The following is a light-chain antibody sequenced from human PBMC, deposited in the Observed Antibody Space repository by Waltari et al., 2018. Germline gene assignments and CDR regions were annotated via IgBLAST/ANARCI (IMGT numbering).Light chain of an antibody. CDR2: GNN. Sequence: QSVLTQPPSASGTPGQRVTISCSGSSSNIGTNTVNWYHQLPGTAPKLLIYGNNPRPSGVPDRVSGSKSGTSASLAISGLQSGDEADYYCAAWDDSLNGPLFGGGTKLTVL. CDR3: AAWDDSLNGPL. J-gene: IGLJ2*01. CDR1: SSNIGTNT. V-gene: IGLV1-44*01.